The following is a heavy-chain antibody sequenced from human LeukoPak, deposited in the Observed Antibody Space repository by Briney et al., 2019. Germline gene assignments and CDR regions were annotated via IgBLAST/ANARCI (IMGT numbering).Heavy chain of an antibody. V-gene: IGHV3-23*01. Sequence: GGSLRLSCAASGFTFSNYGMNWVRQAQGKGLEWVSAISGSADSTYYADSVKGRFTISRDNSKNTLYLQMNSLRAEDTAVYYCARSLGTVTTASIGYWGQGTLVTVSS. J-gene: IGHJ4*02. D-gene: IGHD4-17*01. CDR3: ARSLGTVTTASIGY. CDR1: GFTFSNYG. CDR2: ISGSADST.